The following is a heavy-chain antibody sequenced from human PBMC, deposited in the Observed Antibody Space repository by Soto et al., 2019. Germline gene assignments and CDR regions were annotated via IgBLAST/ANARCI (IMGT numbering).Heavy chain of an antibody. Sequence: PSQTLSLTCAISGDSVSSNTVAWNWIRQSPSRGLEWLGRTYYRSKWYDDYAESVKSRITINPDTSKNQFSLHLNSVTLEDTAVYYCAKDQGVGGTLGLFDYWGLGTLVTVSS. V-gene: IGHV6-1*01. D-gene: IGHD1-26*01. CDR2: TYYRSKWYD. J-gene: IGHJ4*02. CDR1: GDSVSSNTVA. CDR3: AKDQGVGGTLGLFDY.